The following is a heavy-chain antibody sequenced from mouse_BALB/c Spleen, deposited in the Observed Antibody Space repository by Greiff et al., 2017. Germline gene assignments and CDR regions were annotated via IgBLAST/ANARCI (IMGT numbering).Heavy chain of an antibody. CDR1: GYTFTSYT. CDR2: INPSSGYT. J-gene: IGHJ2*01. CDR3: AREEVYGFDY. D-gene: IGHD1-1*01. Sequence: VQLQQSAAELARPGASVKMSCKASGYTFTSYTMHWVKQRPGQGLEWIGYINPSSGYTEYNQKFKDKTTLTADKSSSTAYMQLSSLTSEDSAVYYCAREEVYGFDYWGQGTTLTVSS. V-gene: IGHV1-4*02.